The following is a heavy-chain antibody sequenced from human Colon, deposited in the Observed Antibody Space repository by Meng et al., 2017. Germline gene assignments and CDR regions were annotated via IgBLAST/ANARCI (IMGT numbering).Heavy chain of an antibody. D-gene: IGHD4-23*01. Sequence: QVQRQGSGPGLVQPSGTLSLTFPVSDISISTYYWNWIRQPPGKGLEWIGFVHYSGSTNYNPSLKTRIIISVDTSKNQFSLRLNSVTAADTAVYYCAKTELGAGGGGYFDLWGRGTLVTVSS. J-gene: IGHJ2*01. CDR2: VHYSGST. CDR3: AKTELGAGGGGYFDL. V-gene: IGHV4-59*13. CDR1: DISISTYY.